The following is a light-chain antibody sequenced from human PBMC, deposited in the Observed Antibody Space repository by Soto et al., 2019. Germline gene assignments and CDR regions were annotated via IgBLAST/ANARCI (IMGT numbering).Light chain of an antibody. CDR3: QQYNTWLWT. CDR2: GAS. J-gene: IGKJ1*01. V-gene: IGKV3-15*01. Sequence: EVVMTQSPATLSVSPGERVTLSCRASQSINAHLAWYQQKPGQAPRLLIHGASTRATGIPARFSGSGFGTEFIXNICSXXSEDFAIYYCQQYNTWLWTFGQGTKVEI. CDR1: QSINAH.